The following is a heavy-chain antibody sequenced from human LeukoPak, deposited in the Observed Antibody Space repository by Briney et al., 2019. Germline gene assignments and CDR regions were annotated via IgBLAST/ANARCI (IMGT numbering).Heavy chain of an antibody. J-gene: IGHJ1*01. V-gene: IGHV4-39*01. Sequence: SETLSLTCTVSVGSISSTSYYWGWIRQPPGKGLEWIGSFDYSGRTYYNPSLKSRVTISVVTSKNQFSLKLTSVTAADTAVYYCATSYYQYFRFWGQGTLVTVSS. CDR3: ATSYYQYFRF. CDR2: FDYSGRT. D-gene: IGHD1-26*01. CDR1: VGSISSTSYY.